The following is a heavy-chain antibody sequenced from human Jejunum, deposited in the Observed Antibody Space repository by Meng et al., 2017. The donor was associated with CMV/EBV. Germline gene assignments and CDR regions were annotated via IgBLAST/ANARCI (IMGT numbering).Heavy chain of an antibody. Sequence: WIAWVRQAPGKGLELMGIIYAGDSDTIYSPSFQGQVTISVDKSITTAFLQWSSLKASDTATYFCAKDLRYCSNGRCYAGYGSLNLWGQGTLVTVSS. J-gene: IGHJ5*02. CDR2: IYAGDSDT. CDR3: AKDLRYCSNGRCYAGYGSLNL. V-gene: IGHV5-51*01. CDR1: W. D-gene: IGHD2-2*01.